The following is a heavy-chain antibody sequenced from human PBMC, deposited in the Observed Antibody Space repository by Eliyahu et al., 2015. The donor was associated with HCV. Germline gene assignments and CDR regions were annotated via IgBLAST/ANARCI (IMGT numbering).Heavy chain of an antibody. CDR2: IYGDGDT. CDR1: GFSFNVSSNF. V-gene: IGHV3-53*01. CDR3: ARGHYTSNCDF. J-gene: IGHJ4*02. D-gene: IGHD2-2*02. Sequence: EVQLVESGGXLIQPGGSLRLSXXASGFSFNVSSNFMXWVRQAPGKGLEWVSVIYGDGDTYYADSVRGRFTISRDNSKNTLYLQMNSLTAEDTAMYYCARGHYTSNCDFWGQGTLVTVPS.